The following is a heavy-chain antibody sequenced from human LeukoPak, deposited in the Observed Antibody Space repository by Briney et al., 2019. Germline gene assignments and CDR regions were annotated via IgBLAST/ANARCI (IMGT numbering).Heavy chain of an antibody. D-gene: IGHD3-22*01. J-gene: IGHJ5*02. CDR2: ISSSSSTI. Sequence: GGSLRLSCAASGFTFSSYSMNWVRQAPGKGLEWVSYISSSSSTIYYADSVKGRFTISRDNAKNSLYLQMNTLRDEDTAVYYCARDRGSMGHYYDSSGYYYRRGNWFDPWGQGTLVTVSS. V-gene: IGHV3-48*02. CDR3: ARDRGSMGHYYDSSGYYYRRGNWFDP. CDR1: GFTFSSYS.